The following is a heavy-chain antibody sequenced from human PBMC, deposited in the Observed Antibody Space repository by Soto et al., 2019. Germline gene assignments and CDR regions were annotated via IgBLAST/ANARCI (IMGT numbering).Heavy chain of an antibody. D-gene: IGHD2-15*01. CDR3: ARDPSVVVVAATPDFDY. CDR2: ISSSSSYI. Sequence: GGSLRLSCAASGFTFSSYSMNWVRQAPGKGLEWVSSISSSSSYIYYADSVKGRFTISRDNAKNSLYLQMNSLRAEDTAVYYCARDPSVVVVAATPDFDYWGQGTLVTVSS. J-gene: IGHJ4*02. V-gene: IGHV3-21*01. CDR1: GFTFSSYS.